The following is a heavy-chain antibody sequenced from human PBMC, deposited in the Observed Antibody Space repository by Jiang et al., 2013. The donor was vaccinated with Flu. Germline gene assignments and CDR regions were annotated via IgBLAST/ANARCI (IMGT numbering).Heavy chain of an antibody. CDR1: GFSLSTSGVG. D-gene: IGHD3-3*01. CDR3: AHRQPTIFTINSDAFDI. Sequence: KPTQTLTLTCTFSGFSLSTSGVGVGWIRQPPGKALEWLALIYWNDDKRYSPSLKSRLTITKDTSKNQVVLTMTNMDPVDTATYYCAHRQPTIFTINSDAFDIWGQGTMVTVSS. J-gene: IGHJ3*02. V-gene: IGHV2-5*01. CDR2: IYWNDDK.